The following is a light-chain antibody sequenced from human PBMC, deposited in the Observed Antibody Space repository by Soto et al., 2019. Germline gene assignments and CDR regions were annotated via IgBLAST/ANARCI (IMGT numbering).Light chain of an antibody. CDR1: SSNIGAGY. V-gene: IGLV1-40*01. Sequence: QSVLTQPPSVSGAPGQRVTISCTGSSSNIGAGYVHWYQQLPGTAPKLLIYGNSNRPSGVPDRFSGSKSGTSASLAITGLQAEDEADYYCQSYASSLSGSVFGGGTQLTVL. CDR2: GNS. J-gene: IGLJ3*02. CDR3: QSYASSLSGSV.